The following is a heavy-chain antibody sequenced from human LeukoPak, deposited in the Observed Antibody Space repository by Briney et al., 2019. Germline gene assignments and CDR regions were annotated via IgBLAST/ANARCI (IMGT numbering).Heavy chain of an antibody. CDR1: GGSVSSSGYC. Sequence: SQTLSLPCTVSGGSVSSSGYCWSWIRQPPGKGLEWIGYIYYSGGTYYNPSLKSRVSISLDTSKMQFSLKLSSVTAADTALYYCARDVSGYGHFDYWGQGTLVTVSS. D-gene: IGHD5-12*01. CDR2: IYYSGGT. CDR3: ARDVSGYGHFDY. J-gene: IGHJ4*02. V-gene: IGHV4-30-4*01.